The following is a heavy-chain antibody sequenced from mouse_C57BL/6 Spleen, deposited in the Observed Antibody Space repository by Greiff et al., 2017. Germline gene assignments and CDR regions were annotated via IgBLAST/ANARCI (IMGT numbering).Heavy chain of an antibody. D-gene: IGHD1-1*01. Sequence: QVQLQQPGAELVKPGASVKLSCKASGYTFTSYWMHWVKQRPGHGLEWIGMIHPNSGSTNYNEKFKSKATLTVDKSSSTAYMQLSSLTSEDSAVYYCAKLLRDAMDYWGQGTSVTVSS. CDR3: AKLLRDAMDY. CDR1: GYTFTSYW. CDR2: IHPNSGST. J-gene: IGHJ4*01. V-gene: IGHV1-64*01.